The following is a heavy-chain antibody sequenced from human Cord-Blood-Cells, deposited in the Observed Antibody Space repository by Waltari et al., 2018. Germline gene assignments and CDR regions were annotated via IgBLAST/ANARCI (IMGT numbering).Heavy chain of an antibody. J-gene: IGHJ3*02. CDR1: GFPFSSYA. Sequence: QVQLVESGGGVVQPGRSLRPSCAASGFPFSSYATHLVRQAPGKGLEWVAVISYDGSNKYYADSVKGRFTISRDNSKNTLYLQMNSLRAEDTAVYYCARGRYSSSPDDAFDIWGQGTMVTVSS. D-gene: IGHD6-13*01. CDR3: ARGRYSSSPDDAFDI. CDR2: ISYDGSNK. V-gene: IGHV3-30-3*01.